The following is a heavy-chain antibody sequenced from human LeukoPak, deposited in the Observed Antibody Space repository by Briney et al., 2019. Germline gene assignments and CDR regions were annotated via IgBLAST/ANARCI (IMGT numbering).Heavy chain of an antibody. CDR3: ARVSSSSYY. Sequence: ASVKVSCKASGYTFSGYFVHWVRQAPGQGLEWMGRINPNSGGTNYAQKFQGRVTMTRDTSISTAYMELSRLRSDDTAVYYCARVSSSSYYWGQGTLVTVSS. CDR1: GYTFSGYF. D-gene: IGHD6-6*01. V-gene: IGHV1-2*06. J-gene: IGHJ4*02. CDR2: INPNSGGT.